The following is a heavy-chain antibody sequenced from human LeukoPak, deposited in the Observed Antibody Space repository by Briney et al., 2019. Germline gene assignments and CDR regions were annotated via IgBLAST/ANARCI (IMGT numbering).Heavy chain of an antibody. J-gene: IGHJ4*02. Sequence: KTSETLSLTCTVSGGSISSSSYCWGWIRQPPGKGLEWIASVSHSGSTNYNPSLKSRVTISVDTSKNQFSLKLSSVTAADTAVYYCAGIWFGARHFDYWGQGTLVTVSS. D-gene: IGHD3-10*01. CDR3: AGIWFGARHFDY. CDR1: GGSISSSSYC. CDR2: VSHSGST. V-gene: IGHV4-39*07.